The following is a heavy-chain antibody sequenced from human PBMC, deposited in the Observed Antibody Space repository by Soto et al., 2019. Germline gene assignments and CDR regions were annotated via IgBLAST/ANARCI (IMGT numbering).Heavy chain of an antibody. Sequence: PXETLSLSCLVSGGSLSSYYWSWIRQPPGKGLEWIGDIYYSGSTNYNPPLKSRVTISLDTSKNQFSLKLSSVTAADTAVYYCASFSSSDYVSFDYWGQGTPVTVYS. CDR1: GGSLSSYY. CDR3: ASFSSSDYVSFDY. D-gene: IGHD6-6*01. CDR2: IYYSGST. V-gene: IGHV4-59*01. J-gene: IGHJ4*02.